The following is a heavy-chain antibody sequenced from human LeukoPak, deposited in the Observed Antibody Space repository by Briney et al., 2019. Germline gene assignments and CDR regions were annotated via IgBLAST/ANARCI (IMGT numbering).Heavy chain of an antibody. Sequence: SGRSLSLSCAASGFTFSSYSMNWVRQAPGKGLEWVSSISSSSSYIYYADSVKGRFTISRDNAKNSLYLQMNSLRAEDTAVYYCARTPSSTPRFDIWGQGTMVTVSS. CDR1: GFTFSSYS. J-gene: IGHJ3*02. CDR2: ISSSSSYI. V-gene: IGHV3-21*01. CDR3: ARTPSSTPRFDI. D-gene: IGHD2-2*01.